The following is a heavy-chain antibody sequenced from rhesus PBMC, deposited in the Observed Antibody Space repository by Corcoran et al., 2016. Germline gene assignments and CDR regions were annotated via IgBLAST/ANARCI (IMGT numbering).Heavy chain of an antibody. J-gene: IGHJ4*01. Sequence: EVQLAESGGGLVQPGGSLRLSCAASGFTFSGYEMHWVRQAPGKWLESVSVIGGDSSNTHYADSVKGRFTISRDNAKNSLSRQMNSLRAEDTAVYYCARHGYGYSSLDYWGQGVLVTVSS. CDR3: ARHGYGYSSLDY. CDR1: GFTFSGYE. CDR2: IGGDSSNT. V-gene: IGHV3-115*02. D-gene: IGHD5-12*01.